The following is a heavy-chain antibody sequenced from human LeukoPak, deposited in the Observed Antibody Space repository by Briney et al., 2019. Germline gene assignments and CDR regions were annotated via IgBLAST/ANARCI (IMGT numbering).Heavy chain of an antibody. V-gene: IGHV4-59*08. CDR2: ISYNGST. J-gene: IGHJ4*02. Sequence: SETLSLTCTVSGVSISSYYWSWIRQPPGKGLEWIGYISYNGSTNYNPSLKSRVTISVDTSKNQFSLKLSSVTAADTAVYCCARRSDSGWFFDFWGQGTLVTVSS. CDR1: GVSISSYY. D-gene: IGHD6-19*01. CDR3: ARRSDSGWFFDF.